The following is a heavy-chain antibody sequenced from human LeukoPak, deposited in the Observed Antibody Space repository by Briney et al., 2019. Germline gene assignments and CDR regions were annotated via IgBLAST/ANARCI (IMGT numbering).Heavy chain of an antibody. J-gene: IGHJ4*02. CDR1: GGTFSSYA. Sequence: ASVKVSCKASGGTFSSYAISWVRQAPGQGLEWMGGIIPIFGTANYAQKFQGRVTITADESTSTAYMELSSLRSEDTAVYYCARDNYYDSSGYSTADDYWGQGTLVTVSS. D-gene: IGHD3-22*01. CDR2: IIPIFGTA. CDR3: ARDNYYDSSGYSTADDY. V-gene: IGHV1-69*13.